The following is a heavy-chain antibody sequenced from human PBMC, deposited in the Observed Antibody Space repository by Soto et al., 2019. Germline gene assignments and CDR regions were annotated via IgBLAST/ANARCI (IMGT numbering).Heavy chain of an antibody. CDR3: ARGYCSSTSCQYYFDF. J-gene: IGHJ4*02. Sequence: QVQLVQSGAEVKNPGASVKVSCKASGYTFTGYAIHWVRQAPGQRLEWMGWINGGNGDTKYSQKFQGRVTISRDTSASTDYMELTSLGSEDTAVYHCARGYCSSTSCQYYFDFWGQGTLVTVSS. CDR1: GYTFTGYA. D-gene: IGHD2-2*01. CDR2: INGGNGDT. V-gene: IGHV1-3*01.